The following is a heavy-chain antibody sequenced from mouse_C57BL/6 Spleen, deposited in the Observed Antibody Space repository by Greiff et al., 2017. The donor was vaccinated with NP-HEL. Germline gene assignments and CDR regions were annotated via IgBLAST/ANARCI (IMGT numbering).Heavy chain of an antibody. CDR1: GYSITSGYY. V-gene: IGHV3-6*01. CDR3: ARLGVYGSVY. Sequence: DVQLQESGPGLVKPSQSLSLTCSVTGYSITSGYYWNWIRQFPGNKLEWMGYISYDGSNNYNPSLKNRISITRDTSKNQFFLKLNSVTTEDTATYYCARLGVYGSVYWGQGTTLTVSS. J-gene: IGHJ2*01. CDR2: ISYDGSN. D-gene: IGHD1-1*01.